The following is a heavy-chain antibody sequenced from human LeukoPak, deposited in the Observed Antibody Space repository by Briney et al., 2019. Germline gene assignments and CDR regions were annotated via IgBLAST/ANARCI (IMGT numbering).Heavy chain of an antibody. Sequence: ASVKVSCKASGYTFTGYYMHWVRQAPGQGLEWMGWISAYNGNTDYAQKFQGGVTMTTDTSTSTAYMELRSLRSDDTAVYYCARKYCSGGSCYRWFDPWGQGTLVTVSS. CDR1: GYTFTGYY. CDR3: ARKYCSGGSCYRWFDP. CDR2: ISAYNGNT. V-gene: IGHV1-18*04. D-gene: IGHD2-15*01. J-gene: IGHJ5*02.